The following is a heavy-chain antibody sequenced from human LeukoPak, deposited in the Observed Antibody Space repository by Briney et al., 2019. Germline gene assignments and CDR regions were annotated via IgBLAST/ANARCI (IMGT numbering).Heavy chain of an antibody. D-gene: IGHD6-13*01. V-gene: IGHV3-48*04. CDR3: ARGGIYSSSWYSDY. J-gene: IGHJ4*02. Sequence: GGSLRLSCAASGFTFSSYSMNWVRQAPGKGLEWISYINSSTSTKYYADSVKGRFTISRDNAKNSLYLQMNSLRAEDTAVYYCARGGIYSSSWYSDYWGQGTLVTVSS. CDR1: GFTFSSYS. CDR2: INSSTSTK.